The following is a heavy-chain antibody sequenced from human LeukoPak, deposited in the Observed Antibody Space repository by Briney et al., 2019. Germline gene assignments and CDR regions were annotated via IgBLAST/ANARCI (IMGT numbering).Heavy chain of an antibody. CDR3: AKDRTVVPLAYWYFDL. V-gene: IGHV3-23*01. J-gene: IGHJ2*01. Sequence: GGSLRLSCAASGFTFSSHAMTWFRQGPGKGLEWASSIYGGGDSTFYADSVKGRFTISRDNSKYTLDLQMNSLRVEDSGMYYCAKDRTVVPLAYWYFDLWGPSTLVTVSS. CDR2: IYGGGDST. CDR1: GFTFSSHA. D-gene: IGHD2-2*01.